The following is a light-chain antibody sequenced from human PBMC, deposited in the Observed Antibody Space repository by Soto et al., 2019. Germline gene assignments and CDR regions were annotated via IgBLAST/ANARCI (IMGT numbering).Light chain of an antibody. V-gene: IGLV2-23*02. J-gene: IGLJ1*01. CDR1: SSDVGTYNL. CDR3: CSYAGSSTNYV. Sequence: QSALTQPASVSGSPGQSITISCTGTSSDVGTYNLVSWYQQHPGKAPKYMIYEVIKRPSGVSNRFSGSKSGNTASLTISGLQAEDEADYYCCSYAGSSTNYVFGTGTKLTVL. CDR2: EVI.